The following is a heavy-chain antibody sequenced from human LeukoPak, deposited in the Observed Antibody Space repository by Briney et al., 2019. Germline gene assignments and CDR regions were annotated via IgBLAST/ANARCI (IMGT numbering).Heavy chain of an antibody. V-gene: IGHV3-74*01. CDR3: ARGNSGSSGLWDS. J-gene: IGHJ4*02. Sequence: GGSLRLSCAASGFTFSNYWMHWVRQAPGKGLVWVSRINSDGSSTTSADSVKGRFTISRDNAKNTLYLQMNSLRADDTAVYYCARGNSGSSGLWDSWGQGTLVTVSS. D-gene: IGHD1-26*01. CDR1: GFTFSNYW. CDR2: INSDGSST.